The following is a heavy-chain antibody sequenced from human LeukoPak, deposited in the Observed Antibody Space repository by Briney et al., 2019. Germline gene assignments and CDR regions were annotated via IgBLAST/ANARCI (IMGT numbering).Heavy chain of an antibody. CDR2: VSGDGQRT. D-gene: IGHD1-14*01. V-gene: IGHV3-23*01. CDR1: GFTFNNYA. Sequence: PGGSLRLSCAASGFTFNNYAMNCVRQTPAEGLQWVSAVSGDGQRTFYADSVKGRFTIFRDNSMITLSLQMNSLRVEDTAVYYCAKEQDNLLLLSHFDSWGQGILVTVSA. CDR3: AKEQDNLLLLSHFDS. J-gene: IGHJ4*01.